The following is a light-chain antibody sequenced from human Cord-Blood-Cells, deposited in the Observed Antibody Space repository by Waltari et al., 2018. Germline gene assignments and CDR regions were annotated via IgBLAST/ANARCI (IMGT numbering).Light chain of an antibody. V-gene: IGLV2-8*01. CDR2: EVS. CDR1: RSDVGGYNY. J-gene: IGLJ1*01. CDR3: SSYAGSNNFDV. Sequence: QSALTQPPSASGSPGQSVTISCTGTRSDVGGYNYGSWYQQHPGKAPKLMIYEVSKRPSGVPDRFSGSKSGNTASLTVSGLQAEDEADYYCSSYAGSNNFDVFGTGTKVTVL.